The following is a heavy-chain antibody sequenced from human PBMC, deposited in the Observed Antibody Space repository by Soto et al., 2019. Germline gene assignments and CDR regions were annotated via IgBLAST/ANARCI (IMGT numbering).Heavy chain of an antibody. D-gene: IGHD2-2*01. J-gene: IGHJ6*02. V-gene: IGHV3-64*02. CDR3: ARDQVVLVPAAITYYYYGMDV. Sequence: VGSLRLSCVASGFTFSTYCLHWVRQAPGKGLEYLSAISNDGVHTYYADSVKGRFIISRDNAKNTLYLQMNSLRAEDTAVYYCARDQVVLVPAAITYYYYGMDVWGQGTTVTVSS. CDR1: GFTFSTYC. CDR2: ISNDGVHT.